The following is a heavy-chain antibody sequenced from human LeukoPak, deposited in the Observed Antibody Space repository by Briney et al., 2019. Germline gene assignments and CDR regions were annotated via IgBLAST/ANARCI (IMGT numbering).Heavy chain of an antibody. CDR3: ARDRLYSSSSEDY. D-gene: IGHD6-6*01. CDR2: IYSGGST. CDR1: GFTVSSNY. J-gene: IGHJ4*02. V-gene: IGHV3-53*01. Sequence: GGSLRLSCAASGFTVSSNYMSWVRQAPGKGLEWVSVIYSGGSTYYADSVKGRFTISRDNSKHTLYLQMNSLRAEDTAVYYCARDRLYSSSSEDYWGQGTLVTVSS.